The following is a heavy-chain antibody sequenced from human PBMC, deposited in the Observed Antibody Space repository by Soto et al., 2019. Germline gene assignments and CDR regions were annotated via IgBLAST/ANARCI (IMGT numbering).Heavy chain of an antibody. CDR2: IFYSVTT. Sequence: QVQLQESGPGLVKPSETLSLTCTVSGDSLNPDDWSWIRQSPGKGLEWIAYIFYSVTTQFNPSLKSRVTISSDPSKNPVSLHLRSVTAADTAVYYCARHPQVPDYQKGLDYWGQGILVTVSS. CDR1: GDSLNPDD. J-gene: IGHJ4*02. V-gene: IGHV4-59*08. CDR3: ARHPQVPDYQKGLDY. D-gene: IGHD4-17*01.